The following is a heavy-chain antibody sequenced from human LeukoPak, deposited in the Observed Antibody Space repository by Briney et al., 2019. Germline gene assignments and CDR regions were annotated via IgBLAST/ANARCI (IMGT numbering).Heavy chain of an antibody. D-gene: IGHD1-26*01. CDR3: VREIRENAVGLPATRNYYYGLDV. J-gene: IGHJ6*02. Sequence: PGGSLRLSCAASGFTVSSNYMSWVRQAPGKGLEWVSAIGAGGDTYHTDSVKGRFTISRENAKNSLYLQMNSLRAEDTAVYYCVREIRENAVGLPATRNYYYGLDVWGLGTTVTVS. CDR2: IGAGGDT. V-gene: IGHV3-53*01. CDR1: GFTVSSNY.